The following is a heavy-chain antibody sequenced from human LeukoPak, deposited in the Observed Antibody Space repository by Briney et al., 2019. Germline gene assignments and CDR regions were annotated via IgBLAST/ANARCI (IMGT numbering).Heavy chain of an antibody. CDR1: GGSISSGDYY. V-gene: IGHV4-30-4*01. Sequence: SQTLSLTCTVSGGSISSGDYYWSWIRQPPGKGLEWIGYIYYSGSTYYNPSLKSRVTISVDTSKNQFSLKLSSATAADTAVYYCAREEYSSSSGYYYYGMDVWGQGTTVTVSS. J-gene: IGHJ6*02. CDR2: IYYSGST. CDR3: AREEYSSSSGYYYYGMDV. D-gene: IGHD6-6*01.